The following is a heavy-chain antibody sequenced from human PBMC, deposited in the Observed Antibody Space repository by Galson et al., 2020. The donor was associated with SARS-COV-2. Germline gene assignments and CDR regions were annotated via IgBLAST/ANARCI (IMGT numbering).Heavy chain of an antibody. V-gene: IGHV4-39*01. CDR1: GGPLSSTSYY. CDR3: ARQLRVTTLRDRFDP. D-gene: IGHD4-17*01. J-gene: IGHJ5*02. Sequence: SATLSLTCIVSGGPLSSTSYYWGWIRQPPGKGLEWIGTMYHDGSTYYNPSLKSRVTISVDTSKNQFSVKLSSVTAADTAVYYCARQLRVTTLRDRFDPWGQGTLVTVSS. CDR2: MYHDGST.